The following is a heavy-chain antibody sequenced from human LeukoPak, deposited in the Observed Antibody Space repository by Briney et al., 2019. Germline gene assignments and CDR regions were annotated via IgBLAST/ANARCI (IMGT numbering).Heavy chain of an antibody. CDR2: AHHDGTK. Sequence: GGSLRLSCAASGFTFSSYAMYWVRQAPGEGLEWVALAHHDGTKYYSDSVKGRFTVSRDNSKNTVYLQMSSLRAEDTAVCYCAKDTNAFSCDHWGQGTLVTVSS. CDR3: AKDTNAFSCDH. J-gene: IGHJ4*02. D-gene: IGHD2-2*01. CDR1: GFTFSSYA. V-gene: IGHV3-30*02.